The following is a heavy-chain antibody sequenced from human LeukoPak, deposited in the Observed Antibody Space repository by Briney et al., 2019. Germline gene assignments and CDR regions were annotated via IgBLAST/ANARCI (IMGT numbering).Heavy chain of an antibody. CDR1: GFTFSNYW. J-gene: IGHJ4*02. CDR2: INKDGSEI. V-gene: IGHV3-7*01. CDR3: ARDKVTY. Sequence: GGSLRLSCAASGFTFSNYWMSWVRQAPGKGLEWVAHINKDGSEIYYVDSVKGRFTISRDDAKSSLSLQLNSLRVEDTAVYYCARDKVTYWGQGILVTVSS.